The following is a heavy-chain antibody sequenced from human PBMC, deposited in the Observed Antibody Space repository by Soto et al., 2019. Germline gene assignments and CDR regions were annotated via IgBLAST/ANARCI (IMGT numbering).Heavy chain of an antibody. V-gene: IGHV3-48*03. CDR1: GFIFSDYE. D-gene: IGHD5-12*01. CDR3: ARGPYRNTYNWFDS. J-gene: IGHJ5*02. CDR2: ISGSGLNI. Sequence: PGGSLRLSCAASGFIFSDYEINWVRQAPGKGLEWVSYISGSGLNIYYADSVKGRFTISRDNAKNSLYLQMNSLGVEDTAVYYCARGPYRNTYNWFDSWGQGTLVTVSS.